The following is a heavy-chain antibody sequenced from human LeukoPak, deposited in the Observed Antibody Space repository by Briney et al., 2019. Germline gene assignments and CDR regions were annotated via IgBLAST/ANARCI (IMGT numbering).Heavy chain of an antibody. CDR2: INWNGGSA. J-gene: IGHJ1*01. CDR3: ARDGSTTVTTDY. V-gene: IGHV3-20*04. Sequence: PGGSLRLSCAASGFNFNDYGMSWVRQAPGKGLEWVSGINWNGGSAVYADSVKGRFAISRDNAKNSLYLQTSSLRAEDTALYYCARDGSTTVTTDYWGQGTLVTVSS. CDR1: GFNFNDYG. D-gene: IGHD4-11*01.